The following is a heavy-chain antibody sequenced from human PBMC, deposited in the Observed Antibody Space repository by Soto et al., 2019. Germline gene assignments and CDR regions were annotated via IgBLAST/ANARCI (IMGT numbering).Heavy chain of an antibody. Sequence: GASVKVSCKASGGTFSSYTISWVRQAPGQGLEWMGRIIPILGIANYAQKFQGRVTITADKSTSTAYMELSSLRSEDTAVYYCARDGPGYCSGGSCYSTYYFDYWGQGTLVTVSS. J-gene: IGHJ4*02. V-gene: IGHV1-69*04. CDR2: IIPILGIA. D-gene: IGHD2-15*01. CDR1: GGTFSSYT. CDR3: ARDGPGYCSGGSCYSTYYFDY.